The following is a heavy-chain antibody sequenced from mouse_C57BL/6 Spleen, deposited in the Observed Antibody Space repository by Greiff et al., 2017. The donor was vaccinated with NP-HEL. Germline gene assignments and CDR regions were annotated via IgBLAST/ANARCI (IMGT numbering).Heavy chain of an antibody. J-gene: IGHJ2*01. CDR3: ARDTTVVALDY. V-gene: IGHV3-6*01. CDR1: GYSITSGYY. Sequence: ESGPGLVKPSQSLSLTCSVTGYSITSGYYWNWIRQFPGNKLEWMGYISYDGSNNYNPSLKNRISITRDTSKNQFFLKVNSVTTEDTATYYCARDTTVVALDYWGQGTTLTVSS. D-gene: IGHD1-1*01. CDR2: ISYDGSN.